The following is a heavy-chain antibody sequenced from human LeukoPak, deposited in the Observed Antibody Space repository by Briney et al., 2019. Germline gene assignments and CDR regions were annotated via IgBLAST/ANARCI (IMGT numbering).Heavy chain of an antibody. J-gene: IGHJ3*02. CDR3: ARGGIAVAGTVGGNAFDI. CDR1: GGTFSSYA. Sequence: SVKVSCKASGGTFSSYAISWVRQAPGQGLEWMGRIIPILGIANYAQEFQGRVTITADKSTSTAYMELSSLRSEDTAVYYCARGGIAVAGTVGGNAFDIWGQGTMVTVSS. CDR2: IIPILGIA. V-gene: IGHV1-69*04. D-gene: IGHD6-19*01.